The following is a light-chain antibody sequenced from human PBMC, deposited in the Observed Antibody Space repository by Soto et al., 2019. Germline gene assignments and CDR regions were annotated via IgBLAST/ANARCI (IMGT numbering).Light chain of an antibody. CDR2: EVN. V-gene: IGLV2-8*01. J-gene: IGLJ1*01. CDR3: SSYAGSSNV. Sequence: QSALTQPPSASGSPGQSVAISCTGTSSDVGGYNYVSWYQQHPGKAPKLMIYEVNKRPSGVPDRFSGSKSGNTASLTVSGVQAKDEPDYYCSSYAGSSNVFGTGTKVTVL. CDR1: SSDVGGYNY.